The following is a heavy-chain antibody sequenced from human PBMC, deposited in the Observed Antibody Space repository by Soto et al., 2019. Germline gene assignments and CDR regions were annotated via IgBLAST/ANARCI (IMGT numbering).Heavy chain of an antibody. Sequence: EVQLLESGGGLVQPGGSLRLSCAASGFTFSSYAMWWVRQAPGKGLECVSAISGGGETTYYADSVKGRFTISRDNXXNXLXXXXXXLXXXXXXXXXXXXXSGSXSYYFDYWGQGTLVTVSS. V-gene: IGHV3-23*01. D-gene: IGHD3-10*01. CDR1: GFTFSSYA. J-gene: IGHJ4*02. CDR3: XXXSGSXSYYFDY. CDR2: ISGGGETT.